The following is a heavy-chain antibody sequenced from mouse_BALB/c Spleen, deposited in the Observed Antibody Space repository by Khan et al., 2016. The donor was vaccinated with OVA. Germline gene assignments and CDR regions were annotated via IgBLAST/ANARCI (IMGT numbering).Heavy chain of an antibody. CDR1: GFTFNNYA. J-gene: IGHJ2*01. D-gene: IGHD2-3*01. CDR2: VSSAGSYT. Sequence: EVELVESGGGLVKPGGSLKLSCVASGFTFNNYAMSWVRQTPEKRLEWVATVSSAGSYTYYPDSVKGRFTISRDNAKNTLYLQMSSLRSEDMAMYYCARQGGIYDGPFDYWGQGTTLTVSS. CDR3: ARQGGIYDGPFDY. V-gene: IGHV5-9-3*01.